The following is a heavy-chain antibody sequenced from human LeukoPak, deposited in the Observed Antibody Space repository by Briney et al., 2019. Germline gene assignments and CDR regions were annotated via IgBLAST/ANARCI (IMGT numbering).Heavy chain of an antibody. J-gene: IGHJ4*02. V-gene: IGHV1-69*04. CDR3: ARDELNFDY. CDR2: IIPILGIA. Sequence: SVKVSCKASGGTFSSYAISWVRQAPGQGLEWMGRIIPILGIANYAQKFQGRVTITADKSTSTAYMELRSLRSDDTAVYYCARDELNFDYWGQGTLVTVSS. CDR1: GGTFSSYA. D-gene: IGHD1-1*01.